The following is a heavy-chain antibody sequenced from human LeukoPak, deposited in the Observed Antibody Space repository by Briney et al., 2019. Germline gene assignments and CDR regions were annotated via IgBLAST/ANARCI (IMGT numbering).Heavy chain of an antibody. CDR3: TTERRESSGWYNWCFDY. CDR1: GGTFSSYA. J-gene: IGHJ4*02. V-gene: IGHV3-15*01. CDR2: VKSKTDGGTT. Sequence: PCKASGGTFSSYAISWVRQAPGKGLEWVGRVKSKTDGGTTDYGAPVKGRFTISRDDSKNTLYLQMNNLKSEDTAVYYCTTERRESSGWYNWCFDYWGQGTLVTVSS. D-gene: IGHD6-19*01.